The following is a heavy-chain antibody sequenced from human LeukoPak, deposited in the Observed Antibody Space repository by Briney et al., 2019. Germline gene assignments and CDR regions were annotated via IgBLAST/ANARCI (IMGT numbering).Heavy chain of an antibody. CDR1: GFTFSSYS. V-gene: IGHV3-21*01. D-gene: IGHD3-16*02. CDR3: ARDPSVGVYDYVWGSYRWSDY. J-gene: IGHJ4*02. CDR2: ISSGSSYI. Sequence: PGGSLRLSCAASGFTFSSYSMNWVRQAPGKGLEWVSSISSGSSYIYYADSVKGRFTISRDNAKNSLYLQMNSLRAEDTAVYYCARDPSVGVYDYVWGSYRWSDYWGQGTLVTVSS.